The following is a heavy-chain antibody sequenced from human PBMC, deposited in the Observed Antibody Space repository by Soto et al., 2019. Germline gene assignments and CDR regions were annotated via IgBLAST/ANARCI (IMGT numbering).Heavy chain of an antibody. CDR1: GGSISSGGYY. CDR2: INHSGST. CDR3: ARARITMVRGLYYGMDV. Sequence: SETLSLTCTVSGGSISSGGYYWSWIRQPPGKGLEWIGEINHSGSTNYNPSLKSRVTISVDTSKNQFSLKLSSVTAADTAVYYCARARITMVRGLYYGMDVWGQGTTVTVSS. V-gene: IGHV4-39*07. D-gene: IGHD3-10*01. J-gene: IGHJ6*02.